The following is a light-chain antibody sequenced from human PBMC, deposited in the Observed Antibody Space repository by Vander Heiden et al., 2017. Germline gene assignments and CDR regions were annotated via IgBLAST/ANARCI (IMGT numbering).Light chain of an antibody. CDR1: SSDVGAYNY. V-gene: IGLV2-8*01. Sequence: QSALTHPPSASGSPGQSLTISCTGTSSDVGAYNYVSWYQQHPGKVPKLMIYEVSERPSGVPHRFSGSKSGNTASLTVSGLQAEDEADYYCSSYAASKNYLFGGGTKLTVL. CDR3: SSYAASKNYL. J-gene: IGLJ2*01. CDR2: EVS.